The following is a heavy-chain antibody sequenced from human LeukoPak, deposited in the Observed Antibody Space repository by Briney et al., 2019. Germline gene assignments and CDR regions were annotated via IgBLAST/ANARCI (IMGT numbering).Heavy chain of an antibody. CDR3: ARNPRSPYYFDY. Sequence: GGSLRLSCAASGFTFSSYAMHWVRQAPGKGLEWVAVVSYDGSNKYYADSVKGRFTISRDNSKNTLYLQMNSLRAEDTAAYYCARNPRSPYYFDYWGQGTLVTVSS. CDR1: GFTFSSYA. J-gene: IGHJ4*02. V-gene: IGHV3-30-3*01. CDR2: VSYDGSNK.